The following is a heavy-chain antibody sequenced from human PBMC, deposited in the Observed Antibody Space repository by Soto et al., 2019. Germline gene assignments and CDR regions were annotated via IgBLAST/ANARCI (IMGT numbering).Heavy chain of an antibody. J-gene: IGHJ4*02. D-gene: IGHD5-12*01. CDR3: ARHFRGEMATIPFDY. CDR2: IYYSRST. CDR1: SGSISSSSYY. V-gene: IGHV4-39*01. Sequence: PETMSLTCTVYSGSISSSSYYWDWIRQNPWKGLEWIGSIYYSRSTYYNPSLKSRVTISVDTSKNQFSLKLSSVTAADTAVYYCARHFRGEMATIPFDYWGQGTLVTVSS.